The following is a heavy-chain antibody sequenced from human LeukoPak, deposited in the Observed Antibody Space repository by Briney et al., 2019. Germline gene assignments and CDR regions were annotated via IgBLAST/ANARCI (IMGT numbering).Heavy chain of an antibody. V-gene: IGHV1-69*05. J-gene: IGHJ3*02. D-gene: IGHD3-22*01. CDR1: GGTFSSYA. Sequence: SVKVSCKASGGTFSSYAISWVRQAPGQGLEWMGGIIPIFGTANYAQKFQGRVTITTDESTSTAYMELSSPRSEDTAVYYCARTYYYDSSAPLAFDIWGQGTMVTVSS. CDR2: IIPIFGTA. CDR3: ARTYYYDSSAPLAFDI.